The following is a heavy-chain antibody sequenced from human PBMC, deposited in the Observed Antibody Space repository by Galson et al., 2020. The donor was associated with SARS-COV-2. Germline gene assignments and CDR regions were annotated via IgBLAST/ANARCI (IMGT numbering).Heavy chain of an antibody. CDR1: GYTFTSYY. J-gene: IGHJ4*02. V-gene: IGHV1-46*01. CDR3: ARDSQGGNDYNYLLF. D-gene: IGHD4-4*01. CDR2: INPSGGGT. Sequence: ASVKVSCKASGYTFTSYYIHWVRQAPGQGLEWMGIINPSGGGTTYAQKFQGRVTMTRDTPTSTVYMELSSLRSEDTAVYYCARDSQGGNDYNYLLFWGQGTLVTVSS.